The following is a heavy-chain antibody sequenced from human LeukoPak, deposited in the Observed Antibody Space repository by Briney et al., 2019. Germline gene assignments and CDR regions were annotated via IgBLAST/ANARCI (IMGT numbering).Heavy chain of an antibody. Sequence: ASVTVSCKASGFTFTGSDYYMHWVRQAPGQGFEWMGWINPHSGDTDSAQKFQGRVTMTRDTAISTTFMDLSSLRSDDTAMYYCARYSEYTSGLDFWGQGALVTVSS. J-gene: IGHJ4*02. CDR2: INPHSGDT. V-gene: IGHV1-2*02. CDR3: ARYSEYTSGLDF. CDR1: GFTFTGSDYY. D-gene: IGHD5-18*01.